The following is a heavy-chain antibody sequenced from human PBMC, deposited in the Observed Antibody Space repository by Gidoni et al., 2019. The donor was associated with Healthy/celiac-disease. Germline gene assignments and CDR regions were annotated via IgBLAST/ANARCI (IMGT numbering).Heavy chain of an antibody. CDR2: ISSSSSYI. V-gene: IGHV3-21*01. D-gene: IGHD2-2*02. Sequence: EVQLVESGGGLVKPGGSLRLSCAASGFTFSRYSMNWVRQAPGKGLEWVSSISSSSSYIYYADSVKGRFTISRDNAKNSLYLQMNSLRAEDTAVYYCARGCSSTSCYTEFDYWGQGTLVTVSS. CDR3: ARGCSSTSCYTEFDY. CDR1: GFTFSRYS. J-gene: IGHJ4*02.